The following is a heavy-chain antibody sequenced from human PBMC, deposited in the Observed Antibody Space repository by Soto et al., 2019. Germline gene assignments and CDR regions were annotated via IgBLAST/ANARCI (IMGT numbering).Heavy chain of an antibody. Sequence: PGGSLGLSCAAXGVSFSSYAMRWVRQAPGKGVEWVSAISGSGGSTYYADSVKGRFTISRDNSKNTLYQQMNSLRAEDTAVYYYPKPLLPDSCRYPSLCYFVYLCPETLLTVSS. CDR1: GVSFSSYA. CDR3: PKPLLPDSCRYPSLCYFVY. J-gene: IGHJ4*02. D-gene: IGHD3-22*01. CDR2: ISGSGGST. V-gene: IGHV3-23*01.